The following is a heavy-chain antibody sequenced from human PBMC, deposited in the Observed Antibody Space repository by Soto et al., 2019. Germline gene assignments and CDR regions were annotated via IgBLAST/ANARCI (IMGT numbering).Heavy chain of an antibody. CDR3: VLPIDGDYGYYHDGMDV. CDR1: GFTFSDYY. Sequence: QVQLVESGGGLVQPGGSLRLSCAASGFTFSDYYMSWIRQAPGKGLEWVSYISSSGSTIYYADSVKGRFTISRDNAQKSLDRQMNSLRAEDTAVYDCVLPIDGDYGYYHDGMDVWGQGTTVTVAS. J-gene: IGHJ6*02. D-gene: IGHD4-17*01. CDR2: ISSSGSTI. V-gene: IGHV3-11*01.